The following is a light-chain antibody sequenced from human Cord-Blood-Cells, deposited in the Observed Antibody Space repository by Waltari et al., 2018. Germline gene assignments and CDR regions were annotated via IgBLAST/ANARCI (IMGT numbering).Light chain of an antibody. Sequence: QSALTQPPSASGSPGQSVTIPCTGTSSDVVGYNYVSWYQQHPGKAPKLMIYEVSKRPSGVPDRFSDSKSGNTASLTVSGLQAEDEADYYCSSYAGSNNLVFGGGTKLTVL. CDR1: SSDVVGYNY. J-gene: IGLJ3*02. CDR2: EVS. V-gene: IGLV2-8*01. CDR3: SSYAGSNNLV.